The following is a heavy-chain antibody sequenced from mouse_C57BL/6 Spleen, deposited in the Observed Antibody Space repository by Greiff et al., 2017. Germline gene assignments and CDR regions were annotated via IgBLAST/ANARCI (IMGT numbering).Heavy chain of an antibody. D-gene: IGHD2-12*01. V-gene: IGHV1-74*01. CDR2: IHPSDSDT. Sequence: QVQLQQPGAELVKPGASVKVSCKASGYTFTSYWMHWVKQRPGKGLEWIGRIHPSDSDTNYNQKFTGKATLTVDKSSSTASMQLSRLTSEDSAVYYCAMPLRRGFDYWGQGTTLTVSS. J-gene: IGHJ2*01. CDR3: AMPLRRGFDY. CDR1: GYTFTSYW.